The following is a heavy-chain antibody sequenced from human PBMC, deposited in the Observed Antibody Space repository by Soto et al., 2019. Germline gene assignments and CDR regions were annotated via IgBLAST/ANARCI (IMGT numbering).Heavy chain of an antibody. Sequence: SETLSLTCTVSGGSISSSSYYWGWIRQPPGKGLEWIGSIYYSGSTYYNPSLKSRVTISVDTSKNQFSLKLSSVTAADTAVYYCARLYDYATGYYYYMDVWGKGTTVTVSS. CDR3: ARLYDYATGYYYYMDV. D-gene: IGHD3-16*01. J-gene: IGHJ6*03. CDR2: IYYSGST. V-gene: IGHV4-39*01. CDR1: GGSISSSSYY.